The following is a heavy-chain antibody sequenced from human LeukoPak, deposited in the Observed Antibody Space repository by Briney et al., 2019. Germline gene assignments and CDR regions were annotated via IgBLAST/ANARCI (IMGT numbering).Heavy chain of an antibody. V-gene: IGHV4-39*07. J-gene: IGHJ6*02. CDR3: ARDADYYGSGSYPSPYYYYYGMDV. CDR1: GGSISSSSYY. CDR2: IYYSGST. Sequence: SETLSLTCTVSGGSISSSSYYWGWIRQPPGKGLEWIGSIYYSGSTYYNPSLKSRVTISVDTSKNQFSLKLSSVTAADTAVYYCARDADYYGSGSYPSPYYYYYGMDVWGQGTTVTVSS. D-gene: IGHD3-10*01.